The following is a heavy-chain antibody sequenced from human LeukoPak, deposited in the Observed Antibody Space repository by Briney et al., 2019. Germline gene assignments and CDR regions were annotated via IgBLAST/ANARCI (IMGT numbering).Heavy chain of an antibody. CDR3: ARLTRLSTSPDRYYLDY. CDR1: GDSISSYY. CDR2: IYTSGGT. D-gene: IGHD6-6*01. V-gene: IGHV4-4*09. Sequence: SETLSLTCTVSGDSISSYYWSWIRQPPGKGLEWIGYIYTSGGTNHIPSLKGRVTISIDTSKNQFSLKLSSVTAADSAVYYCARLTRLSTSPDRYYLDYWGQGTLVTVSS. J-gene: IGHJ4*02.